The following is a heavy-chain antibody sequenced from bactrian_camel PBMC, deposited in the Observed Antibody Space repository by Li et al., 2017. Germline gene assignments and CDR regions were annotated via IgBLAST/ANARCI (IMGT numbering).Heavy chain of an antibody. CDR2: LHTVRYWR. Sequence: HVQLVESGGGSAQSGGSLRVSCAASGLILDHACVAWFRQPPGKARERVASLHTVRYWRYYADSVKGRFTISKDAAKDTLDLRMTSLKPEDSGMYYCAVDGPVAFCSDYPSDFRGWGQGTQVTVS. CDR3: AVDGPVAFCSDYPSDFRG. D-gene: IGHD2*01. V-gene: IGHV3S1*01. J-gene: IGHJ4*01. CDR1: GLILDHAC.